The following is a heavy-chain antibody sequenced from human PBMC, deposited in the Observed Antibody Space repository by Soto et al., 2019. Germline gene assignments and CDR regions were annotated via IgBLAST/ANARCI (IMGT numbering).Heavy chain of an antibody. CDR1: GFTFSTYG. CDR2: ISSNIITV. CDR3: VRDRRYSEYSLHY. Sequence: EVQLVESGGGLVQPGGSLRLSCAASGFTFSTYGMNWVRQAPGKGLEWVSYISSNIITVYYADSVKGRFTISRDNAQNLLYRKMNTLRDEDTAVYYCVRDRRYSEYSLHYWGQGTLVTVSS. V-gene: IGHV3-48*02. D-gene: IGHD2-15*01. J-gene: IGHJ4*02.